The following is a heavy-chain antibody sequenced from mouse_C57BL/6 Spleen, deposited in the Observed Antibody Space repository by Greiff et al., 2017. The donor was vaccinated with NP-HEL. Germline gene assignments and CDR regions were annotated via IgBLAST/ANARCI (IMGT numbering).Heavy chain of an antibody. CDR2: IYPGDGDT. J-gene: IGHJ3*01. V-gene: IGHV1-82*01. CDR3: ARGYGYDEAWFAY. D-gene: IGHD2-2*01. Sequence: VKLQESGPELVKPGASVKISCKASGYAFSSSWMNWVKQRPGKGLEWIGRIYPGDGDTNYNGKFKGKATLTADKSSSTAYMQLSSLTSEDSAVYFCARGYGYDEAWFAYWGQGTLVTVSA. CDR1: GYAFSSSW.